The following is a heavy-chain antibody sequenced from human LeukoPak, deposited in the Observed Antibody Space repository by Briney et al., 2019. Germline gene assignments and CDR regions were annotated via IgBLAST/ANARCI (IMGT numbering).Heavy chain of an antibody. Sequence: SQTLSLTCTVSGGSIRSCSYYWSWIRQPPGKGLEWIGHIYTRGTTNYNPSAKRRVTVSLDTSKNHISLKLCSVTAADTAIYYCAGVYTVMGATTVDHYHYYMDVWGKGTTVTVSS. V-gene: IGHV4-61*09. CDR1: GGSIRSCSYY. CDR3: AGVYTVMGATTVDHYHYYMDV. J-gene: IGHJ6*03. D-gene: IGHD5-18*01. CDR2: IYTRGTT.